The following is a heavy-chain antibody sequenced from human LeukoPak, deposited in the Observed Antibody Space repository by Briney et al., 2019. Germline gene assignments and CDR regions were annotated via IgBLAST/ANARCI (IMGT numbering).Heavy chain of an antibody. CDR3: ARLGVAGYFDY. J-gene: IGHJ4*02. D-gene: IGHD3-3*01. Sequence: KPGGSLRLSCAASGFTFSSYSMNWVRQAPGKGLQWVSSISSSSSYIYYADSVKGRFTISRDNAKNSLYLQMNSLRAEDTAVYYCARLGVAGYFDYWGRGTLVTVSS. CDR2: ISSSSSYI. CDR1: GFTFSSYS. V-gene: IGHV3-21*01.